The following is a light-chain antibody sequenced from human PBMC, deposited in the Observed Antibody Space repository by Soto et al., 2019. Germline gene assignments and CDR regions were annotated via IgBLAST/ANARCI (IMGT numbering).Light chain of an antibody. CDR3: QQYGSSPIP. CDR1: QSVSSSY. Sequence: EIVLTQSPATLSLSPGERATLSCGASQSVSSSYLAWYQQKPGLAPRLLIYDASSRATGIPDRFSGSGSGTDFTLTISRLEPEDFGVYYCQQYGSSPIPFGQGTRLEIK. CDR2: DAS. V-gene: IGKV3D-20*01. J-gene: IGKJ5*01.